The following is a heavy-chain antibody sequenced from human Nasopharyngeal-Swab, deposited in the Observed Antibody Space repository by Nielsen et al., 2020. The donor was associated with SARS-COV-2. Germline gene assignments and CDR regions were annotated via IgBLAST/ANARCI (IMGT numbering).Heavy chain of an antibody. CDR1: GFTFTIYS. V-gene: IGHV3-7*01. Sequence: GESLKISCAASGFTFTIYSMTWVRQAPGQGLEWVANVKQDGGEKFYLDSVKGRFTISRDNAKSSLYLQMTSLRAEDTAVYYCVRDESGAFDIWGQGTMVTVSS. CDR2: VKQDGGEK. D-gene: IGHD3-10*01. CDR3: VRDESGAFDI. J-gene: IGHJ3*02.